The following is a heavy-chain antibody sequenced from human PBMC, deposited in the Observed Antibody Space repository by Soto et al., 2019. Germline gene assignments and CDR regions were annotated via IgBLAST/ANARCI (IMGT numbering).Heavy chain of an antibody. D-gene: IGHD3-9*01. V-gene: IGHV4-39*01. J-gene: IGHJ4*02. CDR3: ARLEGLATISYYFDY. Sequence: QLQLQESGPGLVKPSETLSLTCSVSGDSINSDNYYWGWIRQPPGKGLEWIGSSYYRGNTYYNPSLKTRVTLSLDKSNSQFSRKLNSVTAADSAVYFCARLEGLATISYYFDYWGQGTLVTVSS. CDR1: GDSINSDNYY. CDR2: SYYRGNT.